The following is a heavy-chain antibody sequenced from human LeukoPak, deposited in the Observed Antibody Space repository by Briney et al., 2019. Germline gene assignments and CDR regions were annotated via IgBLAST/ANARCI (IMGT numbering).Heavy chain of an antibody. J-gene: IGHJ4*02. CDR2: ISYDGSDK. CDR3: ARGPVAGPGW. CDR1: GFNFSSYA. D-gene: IGHD6-19*01. V-gene: IGHV3-30-3*01. Sequence: GRSLRLSCAASGFNFSSYAMHWVRQSPGKGLEWVAVISYDGSDKYYADSVKGRFTISRDNSKNMLYLQMNGLRAEDTAVYYCARGPVAGPGWWGQGTLVTVSS.